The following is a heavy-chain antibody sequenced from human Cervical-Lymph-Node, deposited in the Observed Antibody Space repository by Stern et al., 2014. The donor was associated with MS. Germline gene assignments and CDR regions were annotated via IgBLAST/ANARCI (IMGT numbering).Heavy chain of an antibody. Sequence: QVTLKESGPTLVKPTQTLTLTCSFSGFSITTLGVGVGWIRQPPGKAPEWLALIYWDDDKRYSPSLRSRLSITKDISKNQVVLTMTNVDPVDTATYYCAHSLISLGRAVPFDYWGHGTLVTVSS. D-gene: IGHD3-10*01. CDR1: GFSITTLGVG. CDR3: AHSLISLGRAVPFDY. J-gene: IGHJ4*01. CDR2: IYWDDDK. V-gene: IGHV2-5*02.